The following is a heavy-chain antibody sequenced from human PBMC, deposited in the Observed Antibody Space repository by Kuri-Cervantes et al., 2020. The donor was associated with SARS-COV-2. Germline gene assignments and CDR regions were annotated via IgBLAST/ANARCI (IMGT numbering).Heavy chain of an antibody. V-gene: IGHV3-23*01. CDR2: ISGSGGGT. D-gene: IGHD3-10*01. J-gene: IGHJ4*02. CDR1: GFTFSSYA. CDR3: AKHAMVRGVIITKAGGTDY. Sequence: LSLTCAASGFTFSSYAMSWVRQAPGKGLEWVSAISGSGGGTYYADSVKGRFTISRDNSKNTLYLQMNSLRAEDTAVYYCAKHAMVRGVIITKAGGTDYWGQGTLVPSPQ.